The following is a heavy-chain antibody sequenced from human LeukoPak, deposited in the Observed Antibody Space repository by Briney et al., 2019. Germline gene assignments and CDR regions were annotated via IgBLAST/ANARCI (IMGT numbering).Heavy chain of an antibody. CDR2: VHYSGST. CDR3: ARHPYYSHSSGCVY. Sequence: SETLSLTCSVSGGSVSSSSYYWGWIRQPPGKGLEWIGSVHYSGSTYYNPSLKSRVTVSVDTSKNQFSLKLTSVAAADTAVYYCARHPYYSHSSGCVYWGQGTLVTVSS. J-gene: IGHJ4*02. D-gene: IGHD3-22*01. CDR1: GGSVSSSSYY. V-gene: IGHV4-39*01.